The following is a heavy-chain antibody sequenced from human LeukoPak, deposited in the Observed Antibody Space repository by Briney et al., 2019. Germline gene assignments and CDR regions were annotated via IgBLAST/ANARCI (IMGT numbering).Heavy chain of an antibody. V-gene: IGHV4-31*03. Sequence: KPSETLSLTCTVSGGSISSGGYYWSWIRQHPGKGLEWIGYIYYSGSTYYNPSLKSRVTISVDTSKNQFSLKLSSVTAADTAVYYCARGRGYYDSSGYYYPHYYFDYWGQGTLVTVFS. CDR2: IYYSGST. CDR3: ARGRGYYDSSGYYYPHYYFDY. D-gene: IGHD3-22*01. J-gene: IGHJ4*02. CDR1: GGSISSGGYY.